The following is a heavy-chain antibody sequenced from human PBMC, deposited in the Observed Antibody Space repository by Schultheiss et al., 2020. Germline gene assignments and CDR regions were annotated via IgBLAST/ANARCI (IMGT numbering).Heavy chain of an antibody. CDR2: IYPGDSDT. CDR1: GYSFTSYW. V-gene: IGHV5-51*01. CDR3: ARLPPRSSARYGMDV. D-gene: IGHD6-6*01. J-gene: IGHJ6*02. Sequence: GESLKISCKGSGYSFTSYWIGWVRQMPGKGLEWMGIIYPGDSDTRYSPSFQGQVTISADKSISTAYLQWSSLKASDTAMYYCARLPPRSSARYGMDVWGQGTTGTVYS.